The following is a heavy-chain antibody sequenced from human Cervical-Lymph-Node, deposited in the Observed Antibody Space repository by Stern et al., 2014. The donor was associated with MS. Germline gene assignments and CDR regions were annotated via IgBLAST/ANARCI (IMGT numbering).Heavy chain of an antibody. CDR2: VYTRGAT. Sequence: QVQLQASGPGLVKPSETLSLTCAVSGDSISSYTHYCAWIRQPPVKGLEWIGSVYTRGATYYNPPLKSPVTISVDTSKNPFSLGLNSVTAADTAVYYCAKHACTGAACPFDLWGQGTLVTVSS. J-gene: IGHJ4*02. V-gene: IGHV4-39*01. CDR3: AKHACTGAACPFDL. D-gene: IGHD2-8*02. CDR1: GDSISSYTHY.